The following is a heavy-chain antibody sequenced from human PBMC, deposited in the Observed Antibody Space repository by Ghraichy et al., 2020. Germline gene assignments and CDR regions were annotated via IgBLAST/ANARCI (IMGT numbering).Heavy chain of an antibody. D-gene: IGHD6-19*01. CDR3: ARELAVNNYYYGMDV. Sequence: ASVKVSCKASGYTFTSYDINWVRQATGQGLEWMGWMNPNSGNTGYAQKFQGRVTMTRNTSISTAYMELSSLRSEDTAVYYCARELAVNNYYYGMDVWGQGTTVTVSS. J-gene: IGHJ6*02. CDR1: GYTFTSYD. CDR2: MNPNSGNT. V-gene: IGHV1-8*01.